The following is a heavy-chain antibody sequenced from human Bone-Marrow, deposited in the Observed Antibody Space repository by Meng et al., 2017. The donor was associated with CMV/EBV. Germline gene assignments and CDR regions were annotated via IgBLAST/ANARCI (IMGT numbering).Heavy chain of an antibody. V-gene: IGHV3-23*01. J-gene: IGHJ4*02. CDR3: AKGEAWATIRILDY. Sequence: GGSLRLSCAASGFTFSSYAMSWVRQAPGKGLEWVSAISGSGGSTYYADSVKGRFTISRDNSKNTLYLQMNSLRAEDTAVYYCAKGEAWATIRILDYWGQGTLVTGSS. D-gene: IGHD5-24*01. CDR1: GFTFSSYA. CDR2: ISGSGGST.